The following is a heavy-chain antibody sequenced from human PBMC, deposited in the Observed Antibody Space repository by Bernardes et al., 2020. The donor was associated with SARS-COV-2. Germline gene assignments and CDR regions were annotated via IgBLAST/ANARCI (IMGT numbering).Heavy chain of an antibody. Sequence: ASVKVSCKASGFTLTFFYIHWVRQAPGQGPEWMGRIDPRDGNTNYPQKFHDRVTMTADTSTSTVYMELSSLRSDDTAFYYCARAGGGADALDFWGQGTLLTVSS. D-gene: IGHD3-10*01. V-gene: IGHV1-46*01. CDR3: ARAGGGADALDF. CDR1: GFTLTFFY. CDR2: IDPRDGNT. J-gene: IGHJ3*01.